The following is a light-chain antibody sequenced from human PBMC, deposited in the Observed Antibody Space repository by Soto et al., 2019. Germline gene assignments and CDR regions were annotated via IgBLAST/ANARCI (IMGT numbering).Light chain of an antibody. Sequence: QLVLTQPPSASGTPGQRVTISCSGGSSNIGSNTVNWYQQLPGTAPKLLIYTNNQRPSGVSNRFSGSKSGNTASLTISGLKVEDEADYYCCSSGGSPTYVFGTGTKLTVL. J-gene: IGLJ1*01. CDR1: SSNIGSNT. V-gene: IGLV1-44*01. CDR3: CSSGGSPTYV. CDR2: TNN.